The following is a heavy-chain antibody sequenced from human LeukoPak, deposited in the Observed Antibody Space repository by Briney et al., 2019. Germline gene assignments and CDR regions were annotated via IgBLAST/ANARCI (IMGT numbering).Heavy chain of an antibody. J-gene: IGHJ3*02. V-gene: IGHV4-59*08. Sequence: SETLSLTCTVSGGSISRYYWSWIRQPPGKGLEWIGYIYYSGSTNYNPSLKSRVTISVDTSKNQFSLKLSSVTAADTAVYYCARGGASSRWELLSAFDIWGQGTMVTVTS. CDR1: GGSISRYY. D-gene: IGHD1-26*01. CDR3: ARGGASSRWELLSAFDI. CDR2: IYYSGST.